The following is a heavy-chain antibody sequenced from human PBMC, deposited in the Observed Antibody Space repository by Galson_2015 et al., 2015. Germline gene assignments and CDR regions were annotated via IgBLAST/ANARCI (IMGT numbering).Heavy chain of an antibody. CDR3: ARVFASVAEYDPSLVNHDAFDI. CDR1: GYSISGGYY. CDR2: IYHSGST. J-gene: IGHJ3*02. Sequence: SETLSLTCTVSGYSISGGYYWGWLRQPPGKGLEWIGSIYHSGSTDYNASLKSRVTISVDTAMNQFSLRLKSVTAADTAVYYCARVFASVAEYDPSLVNHDAFDIWGQGTMVTVSS. V-gene: IGHV4-38-2*02. D-gene: IGHD6-19*01.